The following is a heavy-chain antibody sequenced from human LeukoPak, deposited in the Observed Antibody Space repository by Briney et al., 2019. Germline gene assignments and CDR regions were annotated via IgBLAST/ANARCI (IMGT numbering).Heavy chain of an antibody. CDR3: ANPKKGWCGFFFALFPP. CDR1: GGTFSRYA. Sequence: ASVKVSCKASGGTFSRYAISWVRQAPGQGLEWMGGIIPIFGTANYAQKFQGRVTITADESTSTAYMQLSSLRSEDTAVYYCANPKKGWCGFFFALFPPLGQGTLVTVSS. D-gene: IGHD3-3*01. V-gene: IGHV1-69*13. J-gene: IGHJ5*01. CDR2: IIPIFGTA.